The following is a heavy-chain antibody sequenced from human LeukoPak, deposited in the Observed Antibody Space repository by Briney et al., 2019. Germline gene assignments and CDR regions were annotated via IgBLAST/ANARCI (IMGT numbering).Heavy chain of an antibody. V-gene: IGHV1-3*01. CDR3: ARVSGSSSWSDNTIFDH. Sequence: GASVKVFCKASGYTFTSYAMHWVRQAPGQRLEWMGWINAGNGNTKYSQKFQGRVTITRDTSASTAYMELSSLRSEDTAAYYCARVSGSSSWSDNTIFDHWGQGPLVTVSS. CDR1: GYTFTSYA. D-gene: IGHD6-13*01. CDR2: INAGNGNT. J-gene: IGHJ4*02.